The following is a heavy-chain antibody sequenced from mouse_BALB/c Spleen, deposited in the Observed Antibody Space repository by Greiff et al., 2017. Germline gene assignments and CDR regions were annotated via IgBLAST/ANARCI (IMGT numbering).Heavy chain of an antibody. CDR1: GFTFSSYG. CDR3: ARAFYYYAMDY. CDR2: INSNGGST. J-gene: IGHJ4*01. V-gene: IGHV5-6-3*01. Sequence: EVHLVESGGGLVQPGGSLKLSCAASGFTFSSYGMSWVRQTPDKRLELVATINSNGGSTYYPDSVKGRFTISRDNAKNTLYLQMSSLKSEDTAMYYCARAFYYYAMDYWGQGTSVTVSS.